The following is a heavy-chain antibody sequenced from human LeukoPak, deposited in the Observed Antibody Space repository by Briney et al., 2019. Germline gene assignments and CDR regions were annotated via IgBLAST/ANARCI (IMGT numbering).Heavy chain of an antibody. CDR1: GLALSSNS. CDR3: ARDRDTSGYIFDY. J-gene: IGHJ4*02. CDR2: IYSSGAT. D-gene: IGHD3-22*01. V-gene: IGHV3-53*01. Sequence: PGGSLRLSCAASGLALSSNSMRWVRQAPGKGLEWVSVIYSSGATFYADSVRGRFTISRDNSKNTVDLQMNSLRAEDTAVYYCARDRDTSGYIFDYWGRGTLVTASS.